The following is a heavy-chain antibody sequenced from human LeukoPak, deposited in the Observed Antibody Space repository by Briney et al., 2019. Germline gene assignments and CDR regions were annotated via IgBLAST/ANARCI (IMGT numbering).Heavy chain of an antibody. CDR2: TNPNSGGT. CDR1: GYTFTGYY. J-gene: IGHJ4*02. CDR3: ARPFDMVRGVTDDY. Sequence: ATVKLTCKASGYTFTGYYIPRVRQAPAQGLGRMGWTNPNSGGTNYAQKFQGRVTMTRDTSISTAYMELSRLRSDDTGVYYCARPFDMVRGVTDDYWGQGTVVSVSS. V-gene: IGHV1-2*02. D-gene: IGHD3-10*01.